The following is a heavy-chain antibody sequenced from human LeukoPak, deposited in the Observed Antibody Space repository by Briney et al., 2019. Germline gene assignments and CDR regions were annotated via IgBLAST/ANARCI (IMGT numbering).Heavy chain of an antibody. CDR3: SSRGPGVAYYAMDV. Sequence: SETLSLTCAVYGGSFSGFYWNWIRQPPGKGLEWIGEINHSGSTDYNSSLKRRVTISVDTSKKQFSLKVASVHAADTAVYYCSSRGPGVAYYAMDVWGQGTTVTVSS. CDR1: GGSFSGFY. J-gene: IGHJ6*02. D-gene: IGHD3-10*01. CDR2: INHSGST. V-gene: IGHV4-34*01.